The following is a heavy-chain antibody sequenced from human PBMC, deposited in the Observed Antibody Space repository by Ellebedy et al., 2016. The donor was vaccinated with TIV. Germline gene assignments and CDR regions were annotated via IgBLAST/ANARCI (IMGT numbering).Heavy chain of an antibody. Sequence: PGGSLRLSCAASGFTFSSYAMHWVRQAPGKGLEWVAVISYDGSNKYYADSVKGRFTISRDNSKYTLYLQMNSLRAEDTAVYYCAKVRSNWNYFDYWGQGTLVTVSS. V-gene: IGHV3-30-3*01. D-gene: IGHD1-20*01. CDR3: AKVRSNWNYFDY. CDR2: ISYDGSNK. J-gene: IGHJ4*02. CDR1: GFTFSSYA.